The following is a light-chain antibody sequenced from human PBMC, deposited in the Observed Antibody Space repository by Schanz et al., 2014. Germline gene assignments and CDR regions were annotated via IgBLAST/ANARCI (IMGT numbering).Light chain of an antibody. Sequence: EIVLTQSPGTLSLSPGERATLSCRASQSVSSYLAWYQQKPGQAPRLLIYGASSRATGIPDRFSGSGSGTEFTLTISSLQSEDFAVYYCQQYNNWRTFGQGTKVEIK. J-gene: IGKJ1*01. CDR2: GAS. CDR3: QQYNNWRT. V-gene: IGKV3D-15*01. CDR1: QSVSSY.